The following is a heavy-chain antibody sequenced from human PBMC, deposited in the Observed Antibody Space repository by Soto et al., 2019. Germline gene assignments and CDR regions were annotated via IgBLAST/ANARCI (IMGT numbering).Heavy chain of an antibody. CDR1: GYTFTSYG. D-gene: IGHD3-22*01. CDR2: ISAYNGNT. CDR3: ARVPIVVVTPYYYYGMDV. V-gene: IGHV1-18*01. Sequence: ASVKVSCKASGYTFTSYGISWVRQAPGQGLEWMGWISAYNGNTNYAQKLQGRVTMTTDTSTSTAYMELRSLRSDDTAVYYCARVPIVVVTPYYYYGMDVWGQGTTVTVSS. J-gene: IGHJ6*02.